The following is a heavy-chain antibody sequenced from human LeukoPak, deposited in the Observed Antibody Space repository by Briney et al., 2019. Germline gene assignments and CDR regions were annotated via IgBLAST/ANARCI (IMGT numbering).Heavy chain of an antibody. J-gene: IGHJ4*02. CDR1: GFTFSSYA. CDR2: IDGSGGST. V-gene: IGHV3-23*01. CDR3: AKERAKSGAFDY. Sequence: GGSLRLSCVASGFTFSSYAMSWVRQAPGKGLEWVSVIDGSGGSTYYADSVKGRFTVSRDSSKDTLYLQMNSLRAEDTAVYYCAKERAKSGAFDYWGQGALVTVSS.